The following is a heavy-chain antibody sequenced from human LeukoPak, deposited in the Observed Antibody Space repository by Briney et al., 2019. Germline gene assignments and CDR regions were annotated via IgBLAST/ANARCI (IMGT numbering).Heavy chain of an antibody. Sequence: PGASLEISRKASGYTFTSYWIAWVRQVPGKGPECIGMIYPGDSDTIYTPSFHGHVTISADKSVSTAYLQWSRLKGSDSATYFCARQMATSDWGLAYWGQGTPVTRSP. CDR1: GYTFTSYW. V-gene: IGHV5-51*01. J-gene: IGHJ4*02. CDR2: IYPGDSDT. D-gene: IGHD3-16*01. CDR3: ARQMATSDWGLAY.